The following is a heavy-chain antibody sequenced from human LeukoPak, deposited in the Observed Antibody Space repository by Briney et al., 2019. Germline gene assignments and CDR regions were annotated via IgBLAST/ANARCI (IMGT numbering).Heavy chain of an antibody. D-gene: IGHD6-6*01. CDR1: GYTFTSYY. CDR2: INPSGGST. J-gene: IGHJ1*01. V-gene: IGHV1-46*01. Sequence: GASVKVSCKASGYTFTSYYMHWVRQAPGQGLEWMGIINPSGGSTSYAQKFQGRVTMTRDTSTSTVYMELNSLRSEDTAVYYCARGRSIAARPGYFRHWGQGTLVTVSS. CDR3: ARGRSIAARPGYFRH.